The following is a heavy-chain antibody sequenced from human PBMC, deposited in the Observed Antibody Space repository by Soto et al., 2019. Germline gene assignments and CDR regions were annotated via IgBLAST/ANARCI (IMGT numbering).Heavy chain of an antibody. CDR3: AKNWAFGVDYNWFDP. Sequence: QPGGSLRLSCAASGFTFSSYAMSWVRQAPGKGLEWVSSISGSGRFTYYAESVKGHFTISRDNSENAVYLQMNSLRAEDTALYYCAKNWAFGVDYNWFDPWGQGTLVTVSS. D-gene: IGHD3-3*01. J-gene: IGHJ5*02. CDR2: ISGSGRFT. V-gene: IGHV3-23*01. CDR1: GFTFSSYA.